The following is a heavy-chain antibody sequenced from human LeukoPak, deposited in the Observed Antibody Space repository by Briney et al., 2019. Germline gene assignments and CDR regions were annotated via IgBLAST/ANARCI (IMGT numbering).Heavy chain of an antibody. J-gene: IGHJ6*03. CDR3: ARDEGGSSWYIGVVTATDYYYYYMDV. D-gene: IGHD2-21*02. CDR1: GGSISSSSYY. Sequence: PSETLSLTCTVSGGSISSSSYYWGWIRQPPGKGLEWIGSIYYSGSTYYNPSLKSRVTISVDTSKNQFSLKLSSVTAADTAVYYCARDEGGSSWYIGVVTATDYYYYYMDVWGKGTTVTVSS. CDR2: IYYSGST. V-gene: IGHV4-39*02.